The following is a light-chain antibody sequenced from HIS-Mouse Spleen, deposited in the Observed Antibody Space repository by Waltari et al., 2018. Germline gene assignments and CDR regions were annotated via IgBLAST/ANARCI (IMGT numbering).Light chain of an antibody. CDR2: GAS. J-gene: IGKJ1*01. V-gene: IGKV3-15*01. CDR1: PSVSSN. CDR3: QQYNNWPRT. Sequence: EIEMTQSPATLSVSPGERATISCRASPSVSSNLAWYQQKPGQAPRLLIYGASTRATGIPARFSGSGSGTEFTLTISSMQSEDFAVYYCQQYNNWPRTFGQGTKVEIK.